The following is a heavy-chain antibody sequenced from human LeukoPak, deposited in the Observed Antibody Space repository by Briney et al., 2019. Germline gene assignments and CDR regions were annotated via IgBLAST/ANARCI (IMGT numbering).Heavy chain of an antibody. D-gene: IGHD4-17*01. J-gene: IGHJ5*02. CDR3: ARLTTVTSNWFDP. CDR1: GGSISSYY. V-gene: IGHV4-59*01. CDR2: NYYSGST. Sequence: SETLSLTCTVSGGSISSYYWSWIRQPPGKGLEWIGYNYYSGSTNYNPSLKSRVTISVDTSKNQFSLKLSSVTAADTAVYYCARLTTVTSNWFDPWGQGTLVTVSS.